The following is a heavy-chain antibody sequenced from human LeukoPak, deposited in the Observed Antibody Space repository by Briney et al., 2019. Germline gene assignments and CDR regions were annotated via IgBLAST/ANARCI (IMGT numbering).Heavy chain of an antibody. CDR1: GFTFSSYS. D-gene: IGHD3-3*01. V-gene: IGHV3-21*01. J-gene: IGHJ5*02. CDR2: ISSSSSYI. CDR3: ARDYVSWSGYSYNWFDP. Sequence: PGGSLRLSCAASGFTFSSYSMNWVRQAPGKGPERVSSISSSSSYIYYADSVKGRFTISRDNAKNSLYLQMNSLRAEDTAVYYCARDYVSWSGYSYNWFDPWGQGTPVTVSS.